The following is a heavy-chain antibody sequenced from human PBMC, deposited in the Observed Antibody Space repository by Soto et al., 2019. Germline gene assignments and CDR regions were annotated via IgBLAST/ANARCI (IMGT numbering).Heavy chain of an antibody. CDR1: GFILSDNY. CDR2: ISGSGAYT. V-gene: IGHV3-11*06. J-gene: IGHJ6*02. D-gene: IGHD1-1*01. CDR3: ARSSGWRQGFMYNYGLHV. Sequence: QVQLVESGGGLVKPGESLRLSCIGSGFILSDNYMTWIRQAPGKGLEWVSYISGSGAYTNYADSVKGRFTISRDNARNSLLLQINSLRVEDTAVYYCARSSGWRQGFMYNYGLHVWGQGTTVIVSS.